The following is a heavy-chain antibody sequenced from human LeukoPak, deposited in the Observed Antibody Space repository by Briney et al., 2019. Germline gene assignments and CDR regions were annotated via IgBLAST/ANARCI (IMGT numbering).Heavy chain of an antibody. V-gene: IGHV3-23*01. CDR3: AKDAKRNYDFWDRFDY. D-gene: IGHD3-3*01. CDR2: ISGSGGST. CDR1: GFTFSTYA. Sequence: GGSLRLSCAASGFTFSTYAMSWVRQAPGKGLEWVSAISGSGGSTYYADSVKGRFTISRDNSKNTLYLQMNSLRAEDTALYYCAKDAKRNYDFWDRFDYWGQGTPVTVSS. J-gene: IGHJ4*02.